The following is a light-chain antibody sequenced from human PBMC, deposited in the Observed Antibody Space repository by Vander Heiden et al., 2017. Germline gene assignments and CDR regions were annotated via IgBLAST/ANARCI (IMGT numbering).Light chain of an antibody. CDR1: QSISSH. CDR3: QQSYSTPRT. J-gene: IGKJ1*01. V-gene: IGKV1-39*01. CDR2: AAS. Sequence: DIQMTQSPSSLSASVGDRVTITCRASQSISSHLNWYQQKAGKAPKVLIYAASSLQSGVPSRFSGSGSGTDFTLTISSLQPEDFATYYCQQSYSTPRTFGQGTKVEIK.